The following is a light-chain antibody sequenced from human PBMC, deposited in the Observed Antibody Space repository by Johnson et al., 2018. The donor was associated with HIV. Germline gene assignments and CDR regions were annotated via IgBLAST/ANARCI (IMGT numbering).Light chain of an antibody. CDR3: ATWDNSLKVV. V-gene: IGLV1-51*01. CDR2: DNN. J-gene: IGLJ1*01. CDR1: SSNIGNNY. Sequence: QSVLTQPPSVSAAPGQKVTISCSGSSSNIGNNYVSWYQQLPGTAPKLLIYDNNQRPSGIPDRFSGSKSGTSATLDITGLQTGDEVDYYCATWDNSLKVVFGTGTKVTVL.